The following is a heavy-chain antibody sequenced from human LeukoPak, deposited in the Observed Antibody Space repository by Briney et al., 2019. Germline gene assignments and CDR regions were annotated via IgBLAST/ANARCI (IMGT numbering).Heavy chain of an antibody. V-gene: IGHV3-23*01. D-gene: IGHD6-19*01. CDR1: GFTFSSYA. Sequence: GGSLRLSCAASGFTFSSYAVSWVRQAPGKGLEWVSAISGSGGGTYYADSVKGRFTISKDNSKNTLYLQTNSLSTEDTAVYYCAKTTTGYSSGRYPGWPVDNWGQGTLVTVSS. CDR3: AKTTTGYSSGRYPGWPVDN. CDR2: ISGSGGGT. J-gene: IGHJ4*02.